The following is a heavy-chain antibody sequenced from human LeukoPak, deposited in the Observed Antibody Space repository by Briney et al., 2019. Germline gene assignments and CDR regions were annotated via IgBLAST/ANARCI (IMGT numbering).Heavy chain of an antibody. D-gene: IGHD3-9*01. CDR1: GFTFDDYA. Sequence: GGSLRLSCAASGFTFDDYAMHWVRQAPGKGLEWVSTISWNSGSIGYADSVKGRFTISRDNSKNTLYLQMNSLRAEDTAVYYCASQLRYFDWSPDWWGQGTLVTVSS. V-gene: IGHV3-9*01. J-gene: IGHJ4*02. CDR2: ISWNSGSI. CDR3: ASQLRYFDWSPDW.